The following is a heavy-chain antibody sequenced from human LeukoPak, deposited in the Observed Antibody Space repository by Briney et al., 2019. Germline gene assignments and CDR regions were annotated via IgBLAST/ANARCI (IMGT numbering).Heavy chain of an antibody. V-gene: IGHV3-30*02. CDR2: IRYDGSNK. Sequence: GGSLILSCAASGFTFSSYGMHWVRQAPGKGLEWLACIRYDGSNKYYADSVKGRFTISRDKSKNTLYLQMNSLRAEDTAVYYCAKPRIAAYVFQHWGQGTLVTVSS. D-gene: IGHD6-6*01. CDR3: AKPRIAAYVFQH. CDR1: GFTFSSYG. J-gene: IGHJ1*01.